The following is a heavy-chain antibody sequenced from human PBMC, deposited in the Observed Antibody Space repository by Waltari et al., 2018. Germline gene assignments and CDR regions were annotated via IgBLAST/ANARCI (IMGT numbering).Heavy chain of an antibody. V-gene: IGHV4-38-2*01. D-gene: IGHD6-19*01. CDR1: GYSISSGYY. CDR2: LYHSGST. CDR3: ASTPGYSSGWGGS. Sequence: QVQLQESGPGLVKPSETLSLTCAVSGYSISSGYYWGWIRKRPGKGLEWIGSLYHSGSTSDHPSLKSRVTLSVEKAKNPFSLKLSFGTAADTAVYYCASTPGYSSGWGGSWGQGTLVTVSS. J-gene: IGHJ5*02.